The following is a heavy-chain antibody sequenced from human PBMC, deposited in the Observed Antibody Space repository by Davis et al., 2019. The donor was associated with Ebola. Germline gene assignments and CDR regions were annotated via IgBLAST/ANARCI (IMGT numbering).Heavy chain of an antibody. V-gene: IGHV3-74*01. J-gene: IGHJ4*02. CDR3: AKDPIAVAGTDFDY. Sequence: GESLKISCAASAFTFSNYWMYWVRQAPGEGLMCVSRINSDGTFTTYADSVKGRFTISRDNSKNTLYLQMNSLRAEDTAVYYCAKDPIAVAGTDFDYWGQGTLVTVSS. CDR2: INSDGTFT. D-gene: IGHD6-19*01. CDR1: AFTFSNYW.